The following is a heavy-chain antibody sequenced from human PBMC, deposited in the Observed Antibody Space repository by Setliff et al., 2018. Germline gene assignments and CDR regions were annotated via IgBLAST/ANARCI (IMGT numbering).Heavy chain of an antibody. D-gene: IGHD3-22*01. CDR1: GYTFTSYG. CDR3: ARDTGREYYYDSSGYQDY. Sequence: ASVKVSCKASGYTFTSYGFSWVRQAPGQGLEWMGWISVYNGKTKYAQKFQGRVTMTTDTSTRTAYMEVTSLRSDDTAVYYCARDTGREYYYDSSGYQDYWGQGTLVTVSS. V-gene: IGHV1-18*01. CDR2: ISVYNGKT. J-gene: IGHJ4*02.